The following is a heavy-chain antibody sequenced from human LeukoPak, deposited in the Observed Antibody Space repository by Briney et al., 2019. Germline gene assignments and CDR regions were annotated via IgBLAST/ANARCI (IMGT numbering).Heavy chain of an antibody. Sequence: GGSLRLSCAASGITFGNNWMHWVRQGPGKGLVWISRINSDGGGAIYADSVKGRFTVSRDNAKNTLYLQMNSLRAEDTAVYYCARDVPHNWFDTWGQRTLVTVHS. CDR1: GITFGNNW. J-gene: IGHJ5*02. CDR3: ARDVPHNWFDT. V-gene: IGHV3-74*01. CDR2: INSDGGGA.